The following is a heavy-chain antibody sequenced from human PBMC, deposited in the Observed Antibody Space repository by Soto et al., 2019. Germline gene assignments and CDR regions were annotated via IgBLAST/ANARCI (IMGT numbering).Heavy chain of an antibody. CDR3: ARPKGTYSSGYYYFDF. D-gene: IGHD6-19*01. CDR1: GGTFSTYA. Sequence: QVQLEQSGGEVKQPGSSVRVSCKTSGGTFSTYAINWVRQAPGQGLEWMGAIIPLFGTADYSQKLQGRFTITADESTSTAYMELSSLRFDDTAVYFCARPKGTYSSGYYYFDFWGQGTLVTVSS. CDR2: IIPLFGTA. V-gene: IGHV1-69*01. J-gene: IGHJ4*02.